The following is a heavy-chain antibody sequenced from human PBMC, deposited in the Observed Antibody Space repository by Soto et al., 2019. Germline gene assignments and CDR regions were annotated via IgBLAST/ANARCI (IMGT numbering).Heavy chain of an antibody. D-gene: IGHD3-10*01. Sequence: QVQLQESGPGLVRPSETLSLTCTVSGGSISGHYWSWIRQPPGKGLEWIGYMYNSGSTDYNPSLKSRVTISVDTSKNQFSLKLSSVTAADTAVYYCATHSVSRSMYYYGMDVWGQGTTVTVSS. J-gene: IGHJ6*02. CDR1: GGSISGHY. V-gene: IGHV4-59*11. CDR3: ATHSVSRSMYYYGMDV. CDR2: MYNSGST.